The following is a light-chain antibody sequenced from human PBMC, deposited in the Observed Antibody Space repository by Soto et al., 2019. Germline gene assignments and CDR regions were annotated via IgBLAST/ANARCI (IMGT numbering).Light chain of an antibody. J-gene: IGLJ2*01. Sequence: QSALTQPASVSGSPGQSITISCTGTSRDVGAYNLVSWYQQHPGKAPKLLIYEVRNRPSGISFRFSGSRSGNTASLTISGLLAEDEADYYCSAYTIRSTLVFGGGTKVTVL. CDR3: SAYTIRSTLV. CDR1: SRDVGAYNL. V-gene: IGLV2-14*01. CDR2: EVR.